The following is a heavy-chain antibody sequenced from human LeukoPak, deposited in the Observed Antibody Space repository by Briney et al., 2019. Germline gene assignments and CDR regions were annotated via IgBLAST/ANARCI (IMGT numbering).Heavy chain of an antibody. J-gene: IGHJ4*02. D-gene: IGHD6-19*01. Sequence: ASVKVSCKASGYTFTSYAMNWVRQAPGQGLEWMGWINPNSGGTNYAQKFQGRVTMTRDTSISTAYMELSRLRSDDTAVYYCARASSGWYHRFDYWGQGTLVTVSS. V-gene: IGHV1-2*02. CDR2: INPNSGGT. CDR3: ARASSGWYHRFDY. CDR1: GYTFTSYA.